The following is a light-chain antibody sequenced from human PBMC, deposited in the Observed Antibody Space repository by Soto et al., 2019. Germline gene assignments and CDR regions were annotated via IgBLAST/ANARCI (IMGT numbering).Light chain of an antibody. V-gene: IGKV3-15*01. CDR1: QSVGRN. Sequence: EIVLTQSPATLSVSPGDRVTLSCRASQSVGRNLAWYQQKPGQGPRLLIYATSTRATGVASRFSGTGSGTEFTLTISSLRSEDFAVYHCQQYKNWPPYTFGQGTKLEIK. CDR3: QQYKNWPPYT. J-gene: IGKJ2*01. CDR2: ATS.